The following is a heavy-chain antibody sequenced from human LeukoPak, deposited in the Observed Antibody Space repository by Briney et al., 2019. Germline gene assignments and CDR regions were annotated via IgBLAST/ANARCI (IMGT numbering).Heavy chain of an antibody. V-gene: IGHV1-46*01. CDR1: GYTFTSYY. CDR3: ARDVRGYSGYDLTTTDY. CDR2: INPSGGST. J-gene: IGHJ4*02. D-gene: IGHD5-12*01. Sequence: ASVKVSCKASGYTFTSYYMHWVRQAPGQGLEWMGIINPSGGSTSYAQKFQGRVTMTRDMSTSTVYMELSSLRSEDTAVYYCARDVRGYSGYDLTTTDYWGQGTLVTVSS.